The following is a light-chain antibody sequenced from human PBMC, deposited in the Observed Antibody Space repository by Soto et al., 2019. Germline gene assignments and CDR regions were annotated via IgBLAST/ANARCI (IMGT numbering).Light chain of an antibody. Sequence: EIVMTQSPATLSVSPGERATLFCMASQSVSSNLAWYQQRPGQAPRLLIYGASTRAPGIPARFSGSGSGTEFTLTISSLQSEDFAVYYCQQYNNWPLTFGPGTKVDIK. V-gene: IGKV3-15*01. CDR1: QSVSSN. J-gene: IGKJ3*01. CDR2: GAS. CDR3: QQYNNWPLT.